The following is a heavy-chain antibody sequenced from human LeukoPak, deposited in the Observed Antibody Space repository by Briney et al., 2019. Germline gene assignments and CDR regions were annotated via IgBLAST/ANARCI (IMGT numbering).Heavy chain of an antibody. V-gene: IGHV1-2*06. D-gene: IGHD1-26*01. CDR2: IILNDGRT. CDR3: ATDGGKHNFDS. Sequence: GASVKVSCKASGFRFSDYYLHWVRQAPGQGLEWMGRIILNDGRTKYAQRFEGRVSMTRDTSISTAYMELIMQTSDDTAVYYCATDGGKHNFDSWGQGTLVTVSS. CDR1: GFRFSDYY. J-gene: IGHJ4*02.